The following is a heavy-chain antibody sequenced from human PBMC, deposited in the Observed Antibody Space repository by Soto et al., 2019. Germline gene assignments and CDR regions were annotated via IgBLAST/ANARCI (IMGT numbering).Heavy chain of an antibody. Sequence: PGGSLRLSCAASGFTFSSYGMHWVRQAPGKGLEWVAVIWYDGSKKYYADSVKGRFTISRDNSKNTLYLQMNSLRAEDTVVYYCVRDYDSSGYPRYYFDYWGQGTLVTVSS. J-gene: IGHJ4*02. V-gene: IGHV3-33*01. D-gene: IGHD3-22*01. CDR1: GFTFSSYG. CDR3: VRDYDSSGYPRYYFDY. CDR2: IWYDGSKK.